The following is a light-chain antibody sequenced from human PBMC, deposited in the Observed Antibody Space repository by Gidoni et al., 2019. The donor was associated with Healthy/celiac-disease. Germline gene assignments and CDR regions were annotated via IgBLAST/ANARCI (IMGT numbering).Light chain of an antibody. V-gene: IGKV3-20*01. CDR3: QKYGSSPRYT. Sequence: EIVLTQSPRTLSFSPGERATLSCRASQSVSSSYLAWYQQKPGQAPRLLLYGATSRATGIPDRFSGSGAGTDFTLTISRLEPEEFAVYYCQKYGSSPRYTFGQXTKLEIK. CDR1: QSVSSSY. J-gene: IGKJ2*01. CDR2: GAT.